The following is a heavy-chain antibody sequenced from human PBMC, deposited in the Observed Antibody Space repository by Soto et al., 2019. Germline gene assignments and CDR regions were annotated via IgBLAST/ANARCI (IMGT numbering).Heavy chain of an antibody. CDR2: ISSSSSYT. CDR3: ARAFRNRDTIYGDYLN. CDR1: GFTFIDYY. D-gene: IGHD4-17*01. V-gene: IGHV3-11*06. Sequence: GWSLRLSCASSGFTFIDYYMRWIRQAPGKGLEWVSYISSSSSYTNYADSVKGRFTISRDNAKNSLYLQMNSLRAEDTAVYYCARAFRNRDTIYGDYLNWGQGTLVTVSS. J-gene: IGHJ4*02.